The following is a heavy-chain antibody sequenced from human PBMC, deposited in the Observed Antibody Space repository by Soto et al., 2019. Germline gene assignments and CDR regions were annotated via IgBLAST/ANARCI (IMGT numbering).Heavy chain of an antibody. Sequence: QVQLQESGPGLVKPSETLSLTCTVSGGSISSYSWSWIRQPPGQGLEWIGYIYYSGSTNYNPSLKSRVTISVDTSKNQFSLKLSSVTAADTAVYYCARGPSIAARWFDPWGQGTLVTVSS. CDR1: GGSISSYS. CDR2: IYYSGST. CDR3: ARGPSIAARWFDP. D-gene: IGHD6-6*01. V-gene: IGHV4-59*01. J-gene: IGHJ5*02.